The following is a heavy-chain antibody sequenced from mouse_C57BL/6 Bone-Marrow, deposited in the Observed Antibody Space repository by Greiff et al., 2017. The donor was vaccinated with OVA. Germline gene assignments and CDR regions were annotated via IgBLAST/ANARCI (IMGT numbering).Heavy chain of an antibody. CDR2: IGPGSGST. D-gene: IGHD1-1*01. J-gene: IGHJ2*01. V-gene: IGHV1-77*01. Sequence: QVQLKESGAELVKPGASVKISCKASGYTFTDYYINWVKQRPGQGLEWIGKIGPGSGSTYYNEKFKGKATLNADKSSSTAYMQLIGQTSEDSAVYFCAGDTTIALDYWGQGTTLTVSS. CDR3: AGDTTIALDY. CDR1: GYTFTDYY.